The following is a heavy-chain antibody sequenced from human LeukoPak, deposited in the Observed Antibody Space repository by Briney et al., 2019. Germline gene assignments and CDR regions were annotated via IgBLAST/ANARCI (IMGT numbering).Heavy chain of an antibody. D-gene: IGHD1-26*01. V-gene: IGHV5-51*01. CDR1: GNSFTSYW. Sequence: GESLKISCKASGNSFTSYWIAWVRQMPGKGLEWMGIIYCGDSDTRYSPSFQGQVTISADKSTSTAYLQWSILRASDTAMYYCARLALVGATRSYFDYWGQGALVTVSS. CDR2: IYCGDSDT. J-gene: IGHJ4*02. CDR3: ARLALVGATRSYFDY.